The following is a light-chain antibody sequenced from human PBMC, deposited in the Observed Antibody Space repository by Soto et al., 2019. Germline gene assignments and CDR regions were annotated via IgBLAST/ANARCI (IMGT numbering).Light chain of an antibody. J-gene: IGLJ2*01. CDR2: AYS. CDR1: KSNIGSNE. V-gene: IGLV1-47*02. Sequence: QSVLTQPPSASGTPGQRVTISCSGSKSNIGSNEVYWYQQLPGTAPKFLIYAYSQRPSGVPDRFSASKSGTSASLTISGLRSEYEAEYYCAVWDDSVFGKIFGGGTKLTVL. CDR3: AVWDDSVFGKI.